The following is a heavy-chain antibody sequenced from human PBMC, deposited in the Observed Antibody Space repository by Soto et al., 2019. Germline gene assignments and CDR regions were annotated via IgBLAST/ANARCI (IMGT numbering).Heavy chain of an antibody. D-gene: IGHD2-15*01. CDR1: GGTFSSYA. CDR3: ARDVDGGSNWFDP. Sequence: SVKVSWKASGGTFSSYAIRWVRQAPGQGLEWMGGIIPIFGTANYAQKFQGRVTITADESTSTAYMELSSLRSEDTAVYYCARDVDGGSNWFDPWGQGTLVTVSS. CDR2: IIPIFGTA. V-gene: IGHV1-69*13. J-gene: IGHJ5*02.